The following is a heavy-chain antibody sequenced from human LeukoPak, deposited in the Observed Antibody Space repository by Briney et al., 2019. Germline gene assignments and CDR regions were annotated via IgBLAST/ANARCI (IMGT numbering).Heavy chain of an antibody. V-gene: IGHV1-2*02. Sequence: ASVTVSFTCSGYTFTFYYMHWVRQAPGQGQEWMGWINPNSGGTNYAQKYQGRGTMTRDTSISTAYMELSGLRSDDTAVYYCARFRVYGDYYFDYWGQGTLVTVSS. CDR2: INPNSGGT. J-gene: IGHJ4*02. D-gene: IGHD4-17*01. CDR1: GYTFTFYY. CDR3: ARFRVYGDYYFDY.